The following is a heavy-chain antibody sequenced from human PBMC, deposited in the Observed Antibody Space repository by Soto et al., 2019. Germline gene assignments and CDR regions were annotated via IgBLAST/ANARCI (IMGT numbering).Heavy chain of an antibody. D-gene: IGHD3-3*01. CDR1: GFTFSSYA. CDR3: ARDSRHYDFWSGYCSEGDYYYGMDV. Sequence: QVQLVESGGGVVQPGRSLRLSCAASGFTFSSYAMHWVRQAPGKGLEWVAVISYDGSNKYYADSVKGRFTISRDNSKNKRHLQMSSLRAEDTAVYYCARDSRHYDFWSGYCSEGDYYYGMDVWGQGTTVTVSS. CDR2: ISYDGSNK. V-gene: IGHV3-30-3*01. J-gene: IGHJ6*02.